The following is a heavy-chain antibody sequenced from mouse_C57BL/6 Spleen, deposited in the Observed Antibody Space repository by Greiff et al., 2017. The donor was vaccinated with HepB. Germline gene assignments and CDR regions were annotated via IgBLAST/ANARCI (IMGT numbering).Heavy chain of an antibody. V-gene: IGHV5-12*01. Sequence: EVQGVESGGGLVQPGGSLKLSCAASGFTFSDYYMYWVRQTPEKRLEWVAYISNGGGSTYYPDTVKGRFTISRDNAKNTLYLQMSRLKAEDTAMYYCARQDGDAMDYWGQGTSVTVSS. CDR3: ARQDGDAMDY. CDR1: GFTFSDYY. D-gene: IGHD2-3*01. J-gene: IGHJ4*01. CDR2: ISNGGGST.